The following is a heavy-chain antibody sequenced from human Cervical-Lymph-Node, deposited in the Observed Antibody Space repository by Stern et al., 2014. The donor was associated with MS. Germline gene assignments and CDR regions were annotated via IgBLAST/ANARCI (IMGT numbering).Heavy chain of an antibody. CDR3: ARQRTTGHMDFDY. Sequence: LQLVESGAEVKKPGASVNVSCKASGYTFPTYFVHWVRQAPGPGLEWMGISNTSDGDTSYIRSCQGRVTMTRDTSANTVYVRLSNLKSEDTAVYYCARQRTTGHMDFDYWGQGTLVTVSS. CDR2: SNTSDGDT. J-gene: IGHJ4*02. D-gene: IGHD1-1*01. CDR1: GYTFPTYF. V-gene: IGHV1-46*01.